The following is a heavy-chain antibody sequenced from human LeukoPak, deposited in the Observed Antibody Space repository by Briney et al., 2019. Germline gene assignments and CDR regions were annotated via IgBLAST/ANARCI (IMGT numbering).Heavy chain of an antibody. V-gene: IGHV1-18*01. D-gene: IGHD6-19*01. CDR2: ISAYNGKT. J-gene: IGHJ4*02. CDR3: ARNDIKQWLVSMNDY. Sequence: GASVKVSCKASGYTFTSYGISWVRQAPGQGLEWMGWISAYNGKTHYAQKLQGRVTITTDTSTSTVYTELRSLRSDDTAVYYCARNDIKQWLVSMNDYWGQGTLVTVSS. CDR1: GYTFTSYG.